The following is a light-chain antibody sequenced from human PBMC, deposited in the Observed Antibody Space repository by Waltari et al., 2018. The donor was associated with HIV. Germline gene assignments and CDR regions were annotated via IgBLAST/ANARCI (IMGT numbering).Light chain of an antibody. CDR1: ALPNKY. V-gene: IGLV3-10*01. J-gene: IGLJ2*01. CDR2: EDS. CDR3: YSTDSSGYPL. Sequence: SYELTQPPSVSVSPGQAARITCSGDALPNKYAYWYQQKSGQAPVLVIYEDSERPSGIPERFSGSSSGTMATLTISGAQVEYEADYYCYSTDSSGYPLFGGGTKLTVL.